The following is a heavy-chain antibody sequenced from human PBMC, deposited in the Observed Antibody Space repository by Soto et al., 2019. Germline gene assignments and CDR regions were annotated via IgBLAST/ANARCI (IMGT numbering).Heavy chain of an antibody. CDR1: GYTFSNYG. CDR3: ARDLVPGYTGFSDY. V-gene: IGHV1-18*01. J-gene: IGHJ4*02. CDR2: ISAYNGNT. Sequence: QVQLVQSGAEVKKPGASVKVSCKTSGYTFSNYGINWVRQAPGQGLEWMGWISAYNGNTNFAQKLPGRVSLTTDTSSPTAYMELRSLTSDDTAVYYCARDLVPGYTGFSDYWGQGTLVTVSS. D-gene: IGHD5-12*01.